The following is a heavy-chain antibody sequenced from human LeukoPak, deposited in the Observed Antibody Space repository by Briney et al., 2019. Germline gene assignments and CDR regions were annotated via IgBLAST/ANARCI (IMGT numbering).Heavy chain of an antibody. Sequence: GGSLRLSCAASGFTFSSFAMGWVRQAPGKGLEWVSSISGSAGSTYYADSVKGRFTISRDNSRNTLYLQLNSLRAEDTAVYYCAKEAPGYGYNWAWVQGAFEVWGQGTMVTVSS. CDR2: ISGSAGST. V-gene: IGHV3-23*01. D-gene: IGHD5-24*01. CDR1: GFTFSSFA. CDR3: AKEAPGYGYNWAWVQGAFEV. J-gene: IGHJ3*01.